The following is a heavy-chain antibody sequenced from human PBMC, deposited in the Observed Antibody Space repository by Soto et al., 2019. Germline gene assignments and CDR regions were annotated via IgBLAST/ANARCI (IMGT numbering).Heavy chain of an antibody. Sequence: PSETLSLTWVFSGGRGSSNSAAGYCIRQSTSRGLEWLGSTYYKSKWNNDYALSVKSRITIKPDTFKNQFALHLYSVTPEDTGVYYCKGISWFCGMDAWGQGTPVTGSS. CDR1: GGRGSSNSAA. CDR3: KGISWFCGMDA. J-gene: IGHJ6*02. D-gene: IGHD3-10*01. V-gene: IGHV6-1*01. CDR2: TYYKSKWNN.